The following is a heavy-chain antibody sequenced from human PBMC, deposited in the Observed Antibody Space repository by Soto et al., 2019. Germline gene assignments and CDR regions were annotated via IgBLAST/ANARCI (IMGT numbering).Heavy chain of an antibody. CDR3: ARYSSGWSY. D-gene: IGHD6-19*01. J-gene: IGHJ4*02. CDR2: ISSSSSYI. CDR1: GFTFSSYS. V-gene: IGHV3-21*01. Sequence: EVQLVESGGCLVKPGGSLRLSCAASGFTFSSYSMNWVRQAPGKGLELVSSISSSSSYIYYADSVKGRFTISRDNAKNSLYLQMNSLRAEGTGVYYCARYSSGWSYWGQGTLVTVSS.